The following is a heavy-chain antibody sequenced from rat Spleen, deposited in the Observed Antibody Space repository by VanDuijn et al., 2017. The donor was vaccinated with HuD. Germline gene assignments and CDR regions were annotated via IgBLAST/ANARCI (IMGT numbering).Heavy chain of an antibody. J-gene: IGHJ1*01. V-gene: IGHV5-25*01. CDR2: ITNAAGKV. Sequence: EVQLVESGGGLVQPGTSMKLSCAASGFTFSDYYMTWIRQAPGKGLEWVASITNAAGKVYYPDSVKGRFTISRDPAQNTLYLQMDSLRSEDTATYYCARQGYLRDWYFDFWGPGTMVAVSS. D-gene: IGHD2-7*01. CDR3: ARQGYLRDWYFDF. CDR1: GFTFSDYY.